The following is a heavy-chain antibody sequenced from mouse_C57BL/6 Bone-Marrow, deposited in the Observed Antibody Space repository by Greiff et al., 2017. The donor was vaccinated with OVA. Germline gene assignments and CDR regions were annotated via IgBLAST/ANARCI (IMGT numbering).Heavy chain of an antibody. CDR3: ARHGLTTVVGDYYAMDY. CDR1: GFTFSSYT. D-gene: IGHD1-1*01. J-gene: IGHJ4*01. CDR2: ISGGGGNT. V-gene: IGHV5-9*01. Sequence: EVMLVESGGGLVKPGGSLKLSCAASGFTFSSYTMSWVRQTPEKRLEWVATISGGGGNTYYPDSVKGRFTISRDNAKNTLYLQMSSLRSEDTALYYCARHGLTTVVGDYYAMDYWGQGTSVTVSS.